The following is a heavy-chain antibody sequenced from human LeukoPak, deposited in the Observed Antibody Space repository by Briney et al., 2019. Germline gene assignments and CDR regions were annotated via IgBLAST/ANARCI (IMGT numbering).Heavy chain of an antibody. CDR3: AKDPYDSSGYFLSFDY. D-gene: IGHD3-22*01. CDR1: GFTFSSYA. CDR2: ISGSGGST. Sequence: GGSLRLSCAASGFTFSSYAMSWVRQAPGKGLEWVSAISGSGGSTYYADSVKGRFTISRDNSKNTLYLQMNSLRAEDTAVYYRAKDPYDSSGYFLSFDYWGLGTLVTVSS. J-gene: IGHJ4*02. V-gene: IGHV3-23*01.